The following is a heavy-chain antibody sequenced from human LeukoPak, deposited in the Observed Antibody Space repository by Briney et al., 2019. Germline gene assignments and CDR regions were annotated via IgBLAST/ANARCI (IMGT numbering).Heavy chain of an antibody. CDR3: ARGSRELYYFDY. CDR2: IYYSGST. V-gene: IGHV4-59*01. D-gene: IGHD1-7*01. CDR1: GGSIRSYY. J-gene: IGHJ4*02. Sequence: PSETLSLTCTVPGGSIRSYYWSWIRQPPGKGLEWIGYIYYSGSTKYNPSLKSRVTISVDASKTQFSLKLNSVTAADTAVYYCARGSRELYYFDYWGQGTLVTVSS.